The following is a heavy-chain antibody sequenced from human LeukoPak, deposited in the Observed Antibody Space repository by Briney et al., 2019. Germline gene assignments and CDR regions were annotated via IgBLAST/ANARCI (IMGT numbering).Heavy chain of an antibody. CDR2: ITPFNGNT. J-gene: IGHJ4*02. CDR3: ARGSYDSSGSYFFLKLLDY. Sequence: ASVKVSCKVSGYTFTSYGINWVRQAPGQGLEWMGWITPFNGNTDYAQKFQGRVTMTTDTSTNTAYMELRSLRSDDTAVYYCARGSYDSSGSYFFLKLLDYWGQGTLVAVSS. CDR1: GYTFTSYG. D-gene: IGHD3-22*01. V-gene: IGHV1-18*01.